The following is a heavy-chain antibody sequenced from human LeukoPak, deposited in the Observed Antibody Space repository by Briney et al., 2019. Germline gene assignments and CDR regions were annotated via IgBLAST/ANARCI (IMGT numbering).Heavy chain of an antibody. V-gene: IGHV4-34*01. CDR1: GGSFSGYY. Sequence: SETLSLTCAVYGGSFSGYYWSWIRQPPGKGLEWIGEINHSGSTNYNPSLKSRVTISVDTSKNQFSLKLSSVTAADTAVYYCAGELWFGEILTTDYWGQGTLVTVSS. J-gene: IGHJ4*02. CDR2: INHSGST. CDR3: AGELWFGEILTTDY. D-gene: IGHD3-10*01.